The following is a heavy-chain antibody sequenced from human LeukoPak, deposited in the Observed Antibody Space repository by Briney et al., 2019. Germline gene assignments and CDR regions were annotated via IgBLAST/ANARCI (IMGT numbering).Heavy chain of an antibody. CDR1: GYTFASYG. J-gene: IGHJ5*02. Sequence: ASVKVSCKASGYTFASYGISWVRQAPGQGLEWMGWISAYNGNTNYAQKLQGRVTMTTDTSTSTAYMELRGLRSDDTAVYYCARHGRLWFGLNDWFDPWGQGTLVTVSS. V-gene: IGHV1-18*01. D-gene: IGHD3-10*01. CDR2: ISAYNGNT. CDR3: ARHGRLWFGLNDWFDP.